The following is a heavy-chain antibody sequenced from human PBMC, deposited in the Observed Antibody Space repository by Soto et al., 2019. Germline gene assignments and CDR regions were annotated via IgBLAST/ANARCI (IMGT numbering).Heavy chain of an antibody. J-gene: IGHJ5*02. D-gene: IGHD6-13*01. Sequence: QVTLKESGPVLVKPTEPLTLTCTVSGFSLSNARMGVSWIRQPPGKALEWLAHIFSNDEKSYSTSLKSRLTISKDTSKSQVVLTMTNMDPVDTATYYCARAGPKTPSDWFDPWGQGTLVTVSS. CDR3: ARAGPKTPSDWFDP. V-gene: IGHV2-26*01. CDR2: IFSNDEK. CDR1: GFSLSNARMG.